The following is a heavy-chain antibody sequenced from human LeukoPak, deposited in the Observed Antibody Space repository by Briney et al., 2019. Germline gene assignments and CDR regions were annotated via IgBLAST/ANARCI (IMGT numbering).Heavy chain of an antibody. J-gene: IGHJ6*03. CDR1: GYTFTSYA. Sequence: ASVKVSCKASGYTFTSYAMHWVRQAPGQRLEWMGWINAGNGNTKYSQKFQGRVTITRDTSASTAYMELSSLRSEDTAVYYCATAGSYSDGYYYYYMDVWGKGTTVTVSS. CDR2: INAGNGNT. V-gene: IGHV1-3*01. CDR3: ATAGSYSDGYYYYYMDV. D-gene: IGHD1-26*01.